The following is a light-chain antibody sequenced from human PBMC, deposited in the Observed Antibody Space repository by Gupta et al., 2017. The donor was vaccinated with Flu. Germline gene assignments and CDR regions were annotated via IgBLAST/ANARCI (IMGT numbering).Light chain of an antibody. J-gene: IGLJ3*02. CDR1: SDINVGSYN. Sequence: QPVLTQPPSSSASPAESARLTCTLPSDINVGSYNIYWYQQKPGSPPRYLLYYYSVSDKGQGSGVPSRGPGSQDESDTTGTLSISGLQSEDEADYYCQIWQSDAWVFGGGTNLTVL. CDR2: YYSVSDK. V-gene: IGLV5-37*01. CDR3: QIWQSDAWV.